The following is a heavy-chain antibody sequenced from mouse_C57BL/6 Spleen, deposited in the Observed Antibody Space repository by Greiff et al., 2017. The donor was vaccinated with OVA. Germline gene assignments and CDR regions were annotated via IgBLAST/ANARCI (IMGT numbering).Heavy chain of an antibody. V-gene: IGHV2-2*01. D-gene: IGHD2-3*01. J-gene: IGHJ4*01. Sequence: VQLQQSGPGLVQPSQSLSITCTVSGFSLTSYGVHWVRQSPGKGLEWLGVIWSGGSTDYNAAFISRLSISKDNSKSQVFFKMNSLQADDTAIYYCARNRIYDGYYVRAMDYWGQGTSVTVSS. CDR3: ARNRIYDGYYVRAMDY. CDR2: IWSGGST. CDR1: GFSLTSYG.